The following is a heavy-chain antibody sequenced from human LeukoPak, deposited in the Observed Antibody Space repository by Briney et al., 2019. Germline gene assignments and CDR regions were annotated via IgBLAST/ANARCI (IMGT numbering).Heavy chain of an antibody. CDR1: GGTFSSYA. Sequence: GASVKVSCKASGGTFSSYAISWVRQAPGQGLEWMGGIIPIFGTANYAQKFQGRVTITTDESTSTAYMELRSLRSDDTAVYYCARAPVGSGWYDYWGQGTLVTVSS. V-gene: IGHV1-69*05. CDR3: ARAPVGSGWYDY. D-gene: IGHD6-19*01. J-gene: IGHJ4*02. CDR2: IIPIFGTA.